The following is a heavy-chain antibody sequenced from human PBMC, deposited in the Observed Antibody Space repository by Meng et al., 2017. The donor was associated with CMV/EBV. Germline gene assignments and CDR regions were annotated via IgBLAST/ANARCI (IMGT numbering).Heavy chain of an antibody. V-gene: IGHV1-2*02. CDR2: INPNSGGT. D-gene: IGHD3-10*01. CDR3: AREIPITMVRGVITQRPEYYYYYGMDV. Sequence: RQAPGQGLEWMGWINPNSGGTNYAQKFQGRVTMTRDTSISTAYMELSRLRSDDTAVYYCAREIPITMVRGVITQRPEYYYYYGMDVWGQGTTVTVSS. J-gene: IGHJ6*02.